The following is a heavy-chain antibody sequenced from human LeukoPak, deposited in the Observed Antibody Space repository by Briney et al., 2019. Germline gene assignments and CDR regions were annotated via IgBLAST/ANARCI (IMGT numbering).Heavy chain of an antibody. CDR3: ARDPSYYYGSGAHRYYYMDV. J-gene: IGHJ6*03. Sequence: ASVKVSCKASGYTFTSYYMHWVRQAPGQGLEWMGIINPSGGSTSYAQKFQGRVTMTRDMSTSTVYMELSSLRSEDTAVYYCARDPSYYYGSGAHRYYYMDVWGKGTTVTVSS. V-gene: IGHV1-46*01. D-gene: IGHD3-10*01. CDR1: GYTFTSYY. CDR2: INPSGGST.